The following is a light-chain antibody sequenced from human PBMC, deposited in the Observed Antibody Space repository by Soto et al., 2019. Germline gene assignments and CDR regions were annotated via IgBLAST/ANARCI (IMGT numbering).Light chain of an antibody. V-gene: IGKV1-6*01. CDR3: LQDYNYPHT. CDR2: GSS. Sequence: AIQMTQSPSSLSASIGDRVTISCRASQDIRNDLGWYQQKPGKAPKVLIYGSSNLHSGVPSRFSGSGSGTDFTLNISSLQPEDFATYYCLQDYNYPHTFGPGTKVDIK. CDR1: QDIRND. J-gene: IGKJ3*01.